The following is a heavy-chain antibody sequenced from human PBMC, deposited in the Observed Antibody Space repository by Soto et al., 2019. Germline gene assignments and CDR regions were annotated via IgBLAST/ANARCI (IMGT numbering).Heavy chain of an antibody. CDR2: IIPIFGTA. CDR1: GGTFSSYA. CDR3: ARVVLELELGANYYYGMDV. D-gene: IGHD1-7*01. V-gene: IGHV1-69*13. Sequence: SVKVSCKASGGTFSSYAISWVRQAPGQGLEWMGGIIPIFGTANYAQKFQGRVTITADESTSTAYMELSSLRSEDTAVYYCARVVLELELGANYYYGMDVWGQGTTVTVSS. J-gene: IGHJ6*02.